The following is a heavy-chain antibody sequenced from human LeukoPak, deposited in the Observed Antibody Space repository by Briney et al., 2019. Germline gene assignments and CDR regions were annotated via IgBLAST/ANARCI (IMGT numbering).Heavy chain of an antibody. CDR2: IYYSGST. D-gene: IGHD3-10*01. J-gene: IGHJ5*02. CDR1: GGSISSYY. CDR3: ARNRYYYGSRNYGVPTWFDP. Sequence: PSETLSLACTVSGGSISSYYWSWIRQSPGKGLEWIGSIYYSGSTYYKPSLKSRLTISVDTSKNHFSLKLSSVTAADTAVYYCARNRYYYGSRNYGVPTWFDPWGQGTLVTVSS. V-gene: IGHV4-59*05.